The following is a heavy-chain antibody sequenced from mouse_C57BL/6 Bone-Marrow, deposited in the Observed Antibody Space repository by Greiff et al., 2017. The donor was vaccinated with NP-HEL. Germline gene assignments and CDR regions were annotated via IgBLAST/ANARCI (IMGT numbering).Heavy chain of an antibody. V-gene: IGHV5-6*01. Sequence: EVNLVESGGDLVKPGGSLKLSCAASGFTFSSYGMSWVRQTPDKRLEWVATISSGGSYTYYPDSVKGRFTISRDNAKNTLYLQMSSLKSEDTAMYYCAREGYFDYWGQGTTLTVSS. CDR2: ISSGGSYT. CDR1: GFTFSSYG. CDR3: AREGYFDY. J-gene: IGHJ2*01.